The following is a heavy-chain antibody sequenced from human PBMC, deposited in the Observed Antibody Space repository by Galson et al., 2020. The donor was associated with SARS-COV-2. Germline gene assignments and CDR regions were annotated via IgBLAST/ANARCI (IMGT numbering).Heavy chain of an antibody. Sequence: SQTLSLTCAISGDSVSSNSAGWNWIRQSPSRGLEWLGRTSYRSKWYNDYAVSVRSRITINPDTTKNQFSLQLKSVTPEDTAVYYCAREVRYSSSSGFDYWGQGTLVTVSS. V-gene: IGHV6-1*01. D-gene: IGHD6-6*01. J-gene: IGHJ4*02. CDR3: AREVRYSSSSGFDY. CDR2: TSYRSKWYN. CDR1: GDSVSSNSAG.